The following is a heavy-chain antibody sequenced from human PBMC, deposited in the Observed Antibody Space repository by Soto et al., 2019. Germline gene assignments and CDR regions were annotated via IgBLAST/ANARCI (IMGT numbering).Heavy chain of an antibody. V-gene: IGHV2-5*01. J-gene: IGHJ6*02. Sequence: SGPTLVNPTQTLTLTCTFSGFSLSTSGVGVGWIRQPPGKALEWLALIYWNDDKRYSPSLKSRLTITKDTSKNQVVLKMTNMDPVDTATYYCAHNHGSGSYYNVLYYYGMDVWGQGTTVTVSS. CDR1: GFSLSTSGVG. D-gene: IGHD3-10*01. CDR2: IYWNDDK. CDR3: AHNHGSGSYYNVLYYYGMDV.